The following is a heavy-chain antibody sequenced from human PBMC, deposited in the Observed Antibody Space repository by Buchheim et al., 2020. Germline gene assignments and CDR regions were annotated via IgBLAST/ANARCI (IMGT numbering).Heavy chain of an antibody. CDR2: INSDGSST. CDR3: AREMITIFGVVIMYYYGMDV. CDR1: GFTFSSYW. V-gene: IGHV3-74*01. J-gene: IGHJ6*02. Sequence: EVQLVESGGGLVQPGGSLRLSCAASGFTFSSYWMHWVRQAPGEGLVWVSRINSDGSSTSYADSVKGRFTISRDNAKNTLYLQMNSLRAEDTAVYYCAREMITIFGVVIMYYYGMDVWGQGTT. D-gene: IGHD3-3*01.